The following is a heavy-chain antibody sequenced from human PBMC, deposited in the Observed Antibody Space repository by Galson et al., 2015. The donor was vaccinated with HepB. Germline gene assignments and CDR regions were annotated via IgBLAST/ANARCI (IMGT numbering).Heavy chain of an antibody. V-gene: IGHV1-69*05. J-gene: IGHJ4*02. CDR2: IIPIFGTA. CDR1: GGTFSSYA. CDR3: ARAAMVTWAFDY. Sequence: SVKVSCKASGGTFSSYAISWVRQAPGQGLEWMGGIIPIFGTANYAQKFQGRVTMTRDTSTSTVYMELSSLRSEDTAVYYCARAAMVTWAFDYWGQGTLVTVSS. D-gene: IGHD5-18*01.